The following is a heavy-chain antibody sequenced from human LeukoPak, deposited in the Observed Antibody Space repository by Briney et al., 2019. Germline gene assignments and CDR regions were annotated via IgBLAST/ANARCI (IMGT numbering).Heavy chain of an antibody. CDR1: GYTFTSYG. V-gene: IGHV1-18*01. CDR2: ISAYNGNT. J-gene: IGHJ5*02. CDR3: ARGRVTYYYGSGSFWFDP. D-gene: IGHD3-10*01. Sequence: GASVKVSCTASGYTFTSYGISWVRQAPGQGLEWMGWISAYNGNTNYAQKLQGRVTMTTDTSTSTAYMELSSLRSEDTAVYYCARGRVTYYYGSGSFWFDPWGQGTLVTVSS.